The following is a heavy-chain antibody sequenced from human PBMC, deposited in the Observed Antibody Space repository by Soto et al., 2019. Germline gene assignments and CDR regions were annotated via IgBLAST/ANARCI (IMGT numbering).Heavy chain of an antibody. J-gene: IGHJ6*02. CDR1: GGSISSGGYY. V-gene: IGHV4-31*03. CDR2: IYYSGST. D-gene: IGHD3-22*01. Sequence: QVQLQESGPGLVKPSQTLSLTCTVSGGSISSGGYYWSWIRQHPGKGLEWIGYIYYSGSTYYNPSLKSRVTISVDTSKNQFSLKLSSVTAADTAVYYCARGYDSSGYYFPGFYYYYYGMDVWGQGTTVTVSS. CDR3: ARGYDSSGYYFPGFYYYYYGMDV.